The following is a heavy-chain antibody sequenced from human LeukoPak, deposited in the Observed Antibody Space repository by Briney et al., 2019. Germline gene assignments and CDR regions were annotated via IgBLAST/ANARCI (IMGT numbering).Heavy chain of an antibody. J-gene: IGHJ6*02. CDR3: ARRGLRRRYYYYGMDV. Sequence: GASVKVSCKASGYTFTSYAMNWVRQAPGQGLEWMGWINTNTGNPTYAQGFTGRFVSSLDTSVSTAYLQISSLKAEDTAVYYCARRGLRRRYYYYGMDVWGQGTTVTVSS. CDR2: INTNTGNP. V-gene: IGHV7-4-1*02. D-gene: IGHD4-17*01. CDR1: GYTFTSYA.